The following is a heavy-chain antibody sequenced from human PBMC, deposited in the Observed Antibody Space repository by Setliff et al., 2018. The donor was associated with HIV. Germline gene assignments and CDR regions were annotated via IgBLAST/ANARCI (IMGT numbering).Heavy chain of an antibody. CDR1: GYSFTSNW. CDR2: IHPVDSDT. D-gene: IGHD5-12*01. CDR3: ARQVRGYSGYEPDY. V-gene: IGHV5-51*01. J-gene: IGHJ4*02. Sequence: GESLKISCKGSGYSFTSNWIGWVRQMPGKGLEWMGIIHPVDSDTRYSPSFQGQVTISADKSISTAYLQWSTLKASDTAKYYCARQVRGYSGYEPDYWGQGTLVTVSS.